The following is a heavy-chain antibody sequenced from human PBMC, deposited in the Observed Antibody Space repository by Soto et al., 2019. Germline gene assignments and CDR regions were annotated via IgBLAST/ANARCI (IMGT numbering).Heavy chain of an antibody. CDR3: ARLGLSGSYYFEREDY. D-gene: IGHD1-26*01. V-gene: IGHV1-3*05. CDR1: GYTFTTYA. CDR2: INAGNGNT. Sequence: QVQLVQSGAEEKKPGASVKVSCKASGYTFTTYAMHWVRQAPGQRLEWMGWINAGNGNTKYSQKFQGRVNITRDTSGSTAYMELSSLRSEDTAVYYCARLGLSGSYYFEREDYWGQGTLVTVSS. J-gene: IGHJ4*02.